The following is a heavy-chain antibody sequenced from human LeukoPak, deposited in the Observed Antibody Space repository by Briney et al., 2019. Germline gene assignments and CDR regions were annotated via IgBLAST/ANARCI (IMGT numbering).Heavy chain of an antibody. D-gene: IGHD7-27*01. CDR2: IKSNPEGGTT. CDR1: GFTFSSYS. V-gene: IGHV3-15*01. CDR3: TTNWGSSSYFDY. Sequence: GGSLRLSCAASGFTFSSYSMNWVRQAPGKGLEWVGRIKSNPEGGTTDYAAPVKGRFSISRDDLKNRLLLQMNSLKPEDTAVYYCTTNWGSSSYFDYWGQGTLVTVSS. J-gene: IGHJ4*02.